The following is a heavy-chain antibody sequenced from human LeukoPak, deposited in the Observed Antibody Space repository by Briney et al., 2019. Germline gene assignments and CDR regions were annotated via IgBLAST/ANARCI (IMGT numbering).Heavy chain of an antibody. J-gene: IGHJ4*02. V-gene: IGHV4-34*01. CDR1: GGSFSGYY. D-gene: IGHD4-17*01. CDR2: INHSGST. Sequence: PSETLSLTCAVYGGSFSGYYWSWIRQPPGKGLEWIGEINHSGSTNYNPSLKSRVTISVDTSKNQFSLEVNPVTAADTAVYYCARGPYDYGDYVSAGPDYWGQGTLVTVSS. CDR3: ARGPYDYGDYVSAGPDY.